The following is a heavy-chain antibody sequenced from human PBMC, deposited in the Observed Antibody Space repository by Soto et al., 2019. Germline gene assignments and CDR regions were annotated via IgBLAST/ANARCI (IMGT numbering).Heavy chain of an antibody. CDR2: ISSSSSTM. CDR1: GFTFSSYS. V-gene: IGHV3-48*02. Sequence: VGSLRLSCAASGFTFSSYSMNWVRQAPGKGLEWVSYISSSSSTMYYADSVKGRFTISRDNAKNSLFLHMNSLRDEDTAVYYCARDSTDADSGSYSGDYWGQGTLVTVSS. D-gene: IGHD1-26*01. CDR3: ARDSTDADSGSYSGDY. J-gene: IGHJ4*02.